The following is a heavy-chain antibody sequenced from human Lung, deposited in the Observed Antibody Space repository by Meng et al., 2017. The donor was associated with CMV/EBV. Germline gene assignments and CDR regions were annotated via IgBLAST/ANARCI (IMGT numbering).Heavy chain of an antibody. CDR3: ARSEDVDITIFGVVIMDAFDI. V-gene: IGHV1-69*10. D-gene: IGHD3-3*01. Sequence: SVKVSCKASGGTFSSYAISWVRQAPGQGLEWMGGIIPILGIANYAQKFQGRVTITADKSTSTAYMELSSLRSEDTAVYYCARSEDVDITIFGVVIMDAFDIWGQGTMVTGSS. CDR2: IIPILGIA. CDR1: GGTFSSYA. J-gene: IGHJ3*02.